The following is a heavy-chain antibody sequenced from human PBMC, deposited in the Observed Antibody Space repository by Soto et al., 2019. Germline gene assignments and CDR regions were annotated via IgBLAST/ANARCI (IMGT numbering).Heavy chain of an antibody. CDR3: ARWNGFGDS. D-gene: IGHD1-1*01. CDR1: GFSLGPYG. Sequence: QLLQSGGGLVQPGGSLRLSCAVYGFSLGPYGVTWVRQTPEKGLEWVTGFSGGSGAIFYADSVRGRFTISRDSSTAYLQMNNLRPEDTAGYFCARWNGFGDSWGQGSLVTVS. V-gene: IGHV3-23*01. J-gene: IGHJ4*02. CDR2: FSGGSGAI.